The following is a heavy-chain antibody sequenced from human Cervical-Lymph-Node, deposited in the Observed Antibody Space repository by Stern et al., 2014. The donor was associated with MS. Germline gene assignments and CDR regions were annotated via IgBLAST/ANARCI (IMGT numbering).Heavy chain of an antibody. J-gene: IGHJ4*02. V-gene: IGHV4-31*03. CDR2: SYHSGST. Sequence: QLQLQESGPGLVKPSQTLSLTCTVSGGSISTVGYYWTWIRQHPGKGLEWIGYSYHSGSTYYNPSLKSRASLSVDTSKNQFSLKVTSVTAADTALYYCARSDRLWGSFDYWGQGTLVTVSS. D-gene: IGHD3-16*01. CDR1: GGSISTVGYY. CDR3: ARSDRLWGSFDY.